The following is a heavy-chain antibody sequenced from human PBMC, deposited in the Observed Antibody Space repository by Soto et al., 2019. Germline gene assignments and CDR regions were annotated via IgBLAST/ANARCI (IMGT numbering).Heavy chain of an antibody. CDR2: IIPILGIA. Sequence: GASVKVSCKASGGTFSSYTISWVRQAPGQGLEWMGRIIPILGIANYAQKFQDRVTITADKSTSTAYMELSSLRSEDTAVYYCAREGYCSGGSCYFYFDCWGQGTLVTFP. CDR1: GGTFSSYT. D-gene: IGHD2-15*01. J-gene: IGHJ4*02. CDR3: AREGYCSGGSCYFYFDC. V-gene: IGHV1-69*02.